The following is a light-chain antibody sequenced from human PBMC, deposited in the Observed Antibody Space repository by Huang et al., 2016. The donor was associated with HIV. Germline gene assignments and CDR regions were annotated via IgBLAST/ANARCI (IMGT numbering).Light chain of an antibody. CDR2: AAS. V-gene: IGKV3-15*01. Sequence: EIVMTQSPATLSVSPGERATLACGASQSVSSNLAWYQQKPGQAPRLLLYAASTRATGMPAWFSGSGSGTEFTLTISSLQSEDFAFYYCQQYNNWPRTFGQGTKVEIK. CDR3: QQYNNWPRT. CDR1: QSVSSN. J-gene: IGKJ1*01.